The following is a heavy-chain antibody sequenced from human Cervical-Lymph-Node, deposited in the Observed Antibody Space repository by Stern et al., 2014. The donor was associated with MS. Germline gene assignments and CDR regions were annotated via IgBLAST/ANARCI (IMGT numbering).Heavy chain of an antibody. CDR3: ARGELKEGLVRGMDV. J-gene: IGHJ6*02. D-gene: IGHD1-26*01. V-gene: IGHV1-69*01. CDR2: IIHILGTE. CDR1: GGTFGSYA. Sequence: QVQLVQSGAEVKKPGSSVKVSCKASGGTFGSYAISWVRQAPGKGLEWLEGIIHILGTENYAQKVQGRVTITADESRSTAYMELSSLRSEDTAVYYCARGELKEGLVRGMDVWGQGTTVTVSS.